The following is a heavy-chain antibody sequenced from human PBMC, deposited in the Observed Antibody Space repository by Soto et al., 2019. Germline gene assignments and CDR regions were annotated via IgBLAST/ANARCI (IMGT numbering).Heavy chain of an antibody. CDR1: GGSISSGGYY. CDR3: ARGSSIAGLYYGMDV. J-gene: IGHJ6*02. Sequence: QVQLQESGPGLVKPSQTLSLTCTVSGGSISSGGYYWTWIRQHPGKGLGWIGYNYYSGNTYYNPSLKQPVTLSLPTSKNQFSLTLSSVTAADTAVYYCARGSSIAGLYYGMDVWGQGTTVTVSS. V-gene: IGHV4-31*01. D-gene: IGHD6-6*01. CDR2: NYYSGNT.